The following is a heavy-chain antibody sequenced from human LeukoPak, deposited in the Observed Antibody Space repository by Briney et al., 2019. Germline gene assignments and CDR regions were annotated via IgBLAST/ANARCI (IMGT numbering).Heavy chain of an antibody. V-gene: IGHV3-23*01. J-gene: IGHJ4*02. CDR1: GFTFSSYA. CDR2: ISGSGGST. Sequence: PGGSLRLSCAASGFTFSSYAMSWVRQAPGKGLEWVSAISGSGGSTYYADSVKGRFTISRDNSKNTLYLQMNNLRAEDTAVYYCAKVWGVSGIQLWLSCFDYWGQGTLVTVSS. D-gene: IGHD5-18*01. CDR3: AKVWGVSGIQLWLSCFDY.